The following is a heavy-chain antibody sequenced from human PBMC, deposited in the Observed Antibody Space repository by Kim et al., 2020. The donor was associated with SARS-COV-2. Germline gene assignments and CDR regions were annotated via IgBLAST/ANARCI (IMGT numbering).Heavy chain of an antibody. D-gene: IGHD3-9*01. CDR1: GGSISSYY. CDR2: ISYSGST. V-gene: IGHV4-59*01. J-gene: IGHJ3*01. Sequence: SETLSLTCTVSGGSISSYYGSWIRQPPGKGLEWIGYISYSGSTNYNPSLKSRVTISVDTSKNQFSLKVASVTAADTAVYYCARHPGMQHFDWWGQGTLVTVSS. CDR3: ARHPGMQHFDW.